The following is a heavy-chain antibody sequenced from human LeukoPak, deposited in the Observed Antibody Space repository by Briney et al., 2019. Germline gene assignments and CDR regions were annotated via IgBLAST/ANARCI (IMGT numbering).Heavy chain of an antibody. D-gene: IGHD4-17*01. Sequence: SETLSLTCTVSGGSISSYYWSWIRQPPGKGLEWIGYIYYSGSTNYNPSLKSRVTISVDTSKNQFSLKLSSVTAADTAVYYCAREVRDYLRTSTLGYMDVWGKGTTVTVSS. V-gene: IGHV4-59*01. CDR2: IYYSGST. CDR3: AREVRDYLRTSTLGYMDV. CDR1: GGSISSYY. J-gene: IGHJ6*03.